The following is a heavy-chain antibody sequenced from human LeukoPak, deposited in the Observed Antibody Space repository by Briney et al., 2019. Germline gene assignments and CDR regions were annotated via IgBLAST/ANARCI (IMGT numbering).Heavy chain of an antibody. CDR2: ISGSGGTI. CDR1: GFTFSDYY. D-gene: IGHD3-3*01. J-gene: IGHJ4*02. CDR3: ARALHYDFWSSRAFGY. Sequence: GGSLTLSCAAYGFTFSDYYMSWLRQAPGKGLEWGSYISGSGGTIYYADSVKGRFTISRDNAKNSLYLQMNSLRVEDTAVYYCARALHYDFWSSRAFGYWGQGTLVTVSS. V-gene: IGHV3-11*04.